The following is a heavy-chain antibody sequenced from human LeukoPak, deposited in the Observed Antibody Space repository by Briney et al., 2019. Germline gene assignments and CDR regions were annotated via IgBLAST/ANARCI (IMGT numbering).Heavy chain of an antibody. V-gene: IGHV3-23*01. D-gene: IGHD1-1*01. Sequence: GGSLRLSCAASGFTFSNYAMNWVRQAPGKGLEWVSTLSTGGGTAYYPDSVKGRFTVSRDNAKNLLHLQMNSLRAEDTAVYYCASSHIPTGQGWLFYYYMDVWGKGTTVTVSS. CDR2: LSTGGGTA. CDR3: ASSHIPTGQGWLFYYYMDV. CDR1: GFTFSNYA. J-gene: IGHJ6*03.